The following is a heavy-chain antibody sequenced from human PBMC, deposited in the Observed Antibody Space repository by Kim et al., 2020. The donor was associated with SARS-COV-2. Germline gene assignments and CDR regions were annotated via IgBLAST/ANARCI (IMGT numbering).Heavy chain of an antibody. D-gene: IGHD3-22*01. J-gene: IGHJ3*02. Sequence: SETLSLTCTVSGGSVSSGSYYWSWIRQPPGKGLEWIGYIYYSGSTNYNPSLKSRVTISVDTSKNQFSLKLSSVTAADTAVYYCARRILYDSSSYAFDIWG. CDR2: IYYSGST. CDR1: GGSVSSGSYY. V-gene: IGHV4-61*01. CDR3: ARRILYDSSSYAFDI.